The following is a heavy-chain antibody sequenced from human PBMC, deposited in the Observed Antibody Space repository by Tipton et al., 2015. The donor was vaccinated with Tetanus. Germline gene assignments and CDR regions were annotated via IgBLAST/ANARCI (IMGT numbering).Heavy chain of an antibody. Sequence: GLVKPSETLSLTCAVSGGSFSGFYWSWIRQPPGKGLEWIGEINHRGGTSYNPSLKSRVTISVDTSKNQFSLNMGSVTAADTAVYHCARANYDFSKKGPFDSWGQGSLVIVSS. CDR2: INHRGGT. CDR1: GGSFSGFY. V-gene: IGHV4-34*01. CDR3: ARANYDFSKKGPFDS. J-gene: IGHJ4*02. D-gene: IGHD3-3*01.